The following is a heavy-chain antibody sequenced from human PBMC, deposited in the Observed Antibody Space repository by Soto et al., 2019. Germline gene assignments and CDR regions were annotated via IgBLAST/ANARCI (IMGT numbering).Heavy chain of an antibody. D-gene: IGHD1-1*01. CDR3: ARVPAAYNIYYYGMDV. CDR1: GYTFSDYH. CDR2: INPNSGGT. J-gene: IGHJ6*02. V-gene: IGHV1-2*02. Sequence: ASVKVSCKASGYTFSDYHIHWVRQAPGQGLEWMGWINPNSGGTNYAPKFQGGVTMTRDTSITTAYMELSRLRSGDTAVYYCARVPAAYNIYYYGMDVWGQGTTVT.